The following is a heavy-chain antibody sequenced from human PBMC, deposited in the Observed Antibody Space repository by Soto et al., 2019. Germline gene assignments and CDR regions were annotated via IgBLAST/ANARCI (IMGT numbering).Heavy chain of an antibody. CDR3: ARRYGSCFDI. J-gene: IGHJ3*02. CDR1: GGSISSYY. CDR2: DYYSGST. V-gene: IGHV4-59*08. D-gene: IGHD3-10*01. Sequence: SETLSLTCTVSGGSISSYYWSWIRQPPGKGLERIGYDYYSGSTNYNPSLKSRVTISVDSSKNQFSLKLSSVTAADTAVYYCARRYGSCFDIWGQGTMVT.